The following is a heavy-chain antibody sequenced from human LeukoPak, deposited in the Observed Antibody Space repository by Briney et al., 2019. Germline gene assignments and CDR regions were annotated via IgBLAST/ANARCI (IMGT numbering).Heavy chain of an antibody. CDR1: GGSISSYY. Sequence: SETLSLTCTVSGGSISSYYWNWIRQPPGKGLEWIGYLYYSGSTSYNPSLKSRVAISVDTSKNQFSLKLSSVTAADTAVYYCARDHGWEYYFDYWGQGTLVTVSS. CDR2: LYYSGST. V-gene: IGHV4-59*01. CDR3: ARDHGWEYYFDY. D-gene: IGHD1-26*01. J-gene: IGHJ4*02.